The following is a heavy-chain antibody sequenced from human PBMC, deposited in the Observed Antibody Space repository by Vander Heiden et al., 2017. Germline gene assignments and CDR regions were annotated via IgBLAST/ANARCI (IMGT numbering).Heavy chain of an antibody. CDR2: IGRSSSTI. V-gene: IGHV3-48*02. CDR1: GFTFSTYS. Sequence: EVQLVEPGGGLVQPGGSLSPHCAAAGFTFSTYSMHWVRQAPGKGLEWVSYIGRSSSTIYYADSVKGRFTISRDNAKNSLYLQMNSLRDEDTAVYYCARDKPEPAMVIYYYYGMDVWGQGTTVTVSS. J-gene: IGHJ6*02. D-gene: IGHD5-18*01. CDR3: ARDKPEPAMVIYYYYGMDV.